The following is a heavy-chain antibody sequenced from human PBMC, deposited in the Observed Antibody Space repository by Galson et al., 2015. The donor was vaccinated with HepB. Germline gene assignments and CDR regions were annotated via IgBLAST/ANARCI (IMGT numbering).Heavy chain of an antibody. V-gene: IGHV1-3*01. J-gene: IGHJ6*02. CDR1: GYTFTSYA. CDR3: ARQYCSSTSCYLFGMDV. CDR2: INAGNGNT. Sequence: SVKVSCKASGYTFTSYAMHWVRQAPGQRLEWMGWINAGNGNTKYSQKFQGRVTITRDTSASTAYMELSSLRSEDTAVYYCARQYCSSTSCYLFGMDVWGQGTTVTVSS. D-gene: IGHD2-2*01.